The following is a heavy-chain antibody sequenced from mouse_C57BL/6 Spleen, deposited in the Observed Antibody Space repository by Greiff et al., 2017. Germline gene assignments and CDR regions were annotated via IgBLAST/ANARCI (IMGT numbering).Heavy chain of an antibody. V-gene: IGHV5-12*01. J-gene: IGHJ3*01. CDR1: GFTFSDYY. CDR2: ISNGGGST. Sequence: EVQLQESGGGLVRPGGSLKLSCAASGFTFSDYYMYWVRQSPKKRLEWVAYISNGGGSTYSTETLKGSFTISRDNATTTLYLQMSRLKSDDTAIYYCARQGEFRPLFAYWGQGTLVTVSA. CDR3: ARQGEFRPLFAY. D-gene: IGHD2-13*01.